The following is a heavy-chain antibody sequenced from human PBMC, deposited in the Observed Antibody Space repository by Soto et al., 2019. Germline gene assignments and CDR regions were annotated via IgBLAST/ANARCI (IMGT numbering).Heavy chain of an antibody. CDR2: TYYRSKWYY. CDR1: GDRVSSNSAG. CDR3: ARGEQYSGRIFDY. V-gene: IGHV6-1*01. Sequence: SQTLSLTCAITGDRVSSNSAGWSWARQSPSRGLEWLGRTYYRSKWYYEYAVSVRGRITINPDTSKNQYSLQLNSVTPEDMAVYFCARGEQYSGRIFDYWGQGTLVTVSS. D-gene: IGHD1-26*01. J-gene: IGHJ4*01.